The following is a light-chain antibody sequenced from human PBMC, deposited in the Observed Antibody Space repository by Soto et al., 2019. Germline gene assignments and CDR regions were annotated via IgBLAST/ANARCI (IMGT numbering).Light chain of an antibody. J-gene: IGLJ3*02. Sequence: QPVLTQSSSASASLGSSVKLTCTLNSAHSNYAIAWHQHQPGKAPRYLMKLEPSGSSNKGGAIPDRFSGSSSGADRYLTISNLQSEDEADYYCAAWDDSLNGQGWVFGGGTKLTVL. CDR2: LEPSGSS. V-gene: IGLV4-60*03. CDR1: SAHSNYA. CDR3: AAWDDSLNGQGWV.